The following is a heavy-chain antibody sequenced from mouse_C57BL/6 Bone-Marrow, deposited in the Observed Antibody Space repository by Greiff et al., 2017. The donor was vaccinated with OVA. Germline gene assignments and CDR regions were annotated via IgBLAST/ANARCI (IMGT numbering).Heavy chain of an antibody. CDR1: GFTFSDYY. J-gene: IGHJ1*03. CDR3: ARPPFITTVVAKYWYFDV. Sequence: EVMLVESGGGLVQPGGSLKLSCAASGFTFSDYYMYWVRQTPEKRLEWVAYISNGGGSTYYPDTVKGRFTISRDNAKNTLYLQMSRLKSEDTAMYYCARPPFITTVVAKYWYFDVWGTGTTVTVSS. CDR2: ISNGGGST. D-gene: IGHD1-1*01. V-gene: IGHV5-12*01.